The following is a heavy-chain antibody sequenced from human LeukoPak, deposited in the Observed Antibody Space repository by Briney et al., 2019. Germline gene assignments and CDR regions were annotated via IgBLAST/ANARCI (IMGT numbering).Heavy chain of an antibody. D-gene: IGHD6-6*01. V-gene: IGHV1-69*04. CDR2: IIPILGIA. CDR3: ARGGGSSSYYYYGMDV. Sequence: GASVKVSCKASGGTFSSYAISWVRQAPGQGLEWMGRIIPILGIANYAQKFQGRVTITADKSTSPAYMELSSLRSEDTAVYYCARGGGSSSYYYYGMDVWGQGTTVTVSS. J-gene: IGHJ6*02. CDR1: GGTFSSYA.